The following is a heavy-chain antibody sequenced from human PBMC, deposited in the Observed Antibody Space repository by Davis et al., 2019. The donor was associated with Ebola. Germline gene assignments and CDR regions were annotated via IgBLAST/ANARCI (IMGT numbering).Heavy chain of an antibody. Sequence: AASVKVSCKASGGTFSSYAISWVRQAPGQGLEWMGRIIPILGIANYAQKFQGRVTITADKSTSTAYMELSSLRSEDTAVYYCARGETGYCSSTSCYYYYGMDVWGQGTTVTVSS. CDR3: ARGETGYCSSTSCYYYYGMDV. J-gene: IGHJ6*02. CDR2: IIPILGIA. CDR1: GGTFSSYA. D-gene: IGHD2-2*01. V-gene: IGHV1-69*04.